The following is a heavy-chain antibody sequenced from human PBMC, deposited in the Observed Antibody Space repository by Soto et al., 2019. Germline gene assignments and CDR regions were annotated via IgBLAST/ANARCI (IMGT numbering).Heavy chain of an antibody. D-gene: IGHD3-22*01. Sequence: PSETLSLTCTVSGGSISSGGYYWSWIRQHPGKGLEWIGYIYYSGSTYYNPSLKSRVTISVDTSKNQFSLKLSSVTAADTAVYYCAREVVVITTSWYAFDIWGQGTMVTVSS. CDR3: AREVVVITTSWYAFDI. CDR2: IYYSGST. V-gene: IGHV4-31*03. J-gene: IGHJ3*02. CDR1: GGSISSGGYY.